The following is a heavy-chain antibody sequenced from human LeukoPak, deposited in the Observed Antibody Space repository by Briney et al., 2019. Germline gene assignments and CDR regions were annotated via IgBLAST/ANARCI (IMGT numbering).Heavy chain of an antibody. CDR3: ARVAFDYYYYYMDV. CDR1: GGSISSYY. V-gene: IGHV4-59*01. J-gene: IGHJ6*03. CDR2: IYYSGST. Sequence: SETLSLTCTVSGGSISSYYWSWIRQPPGKGLEWLGYIYYSGSTNYNPSLKSRVTISVDTSKNQFSLKLSSVTAADTAVYYCARVAFDYYYYYMDVWGKGTTVNVS.